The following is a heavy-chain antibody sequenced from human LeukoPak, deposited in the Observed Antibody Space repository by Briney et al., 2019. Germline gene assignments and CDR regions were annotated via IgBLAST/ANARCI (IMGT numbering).Heavy chain of an antibody. CDR3: ASANRLDEPRFDY. CDR2: IIPIFGTA. CDR1: GGTFSSYA. D-gene: IGHD1-14*01. V-gene: IGHV1-69*13. J-gene: IGHJ4*02. Sequence: RASVKVSCKASGGTFSSYAISWVRQAPGQGLEWMGGIIPIFGTANYAQKFQGRVTITADESTSTAYMELSSLRSEDTAVYYCASANRLDEPRFDYWGQGTLVTVSS.